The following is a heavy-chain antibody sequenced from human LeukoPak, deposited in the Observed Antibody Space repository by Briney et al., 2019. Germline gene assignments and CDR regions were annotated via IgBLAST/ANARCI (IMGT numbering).Heavy chain of an antibody. CDR1: GYSFTNYW. J-gene: IGHJ6*03. CDR2: IYPDDSDT. V-gene: IGHV5-51*01. D-gene: IGHD5-12*01. Sequence: GESLKISCKVSGYSFTNYWIVWVRQMPGKGLEWMGIIYPDDSDTRYSPSFQGQVTISADKSISTAYLQWSSLKASDTAMYYCARHLRGYSGYYYYMDVWGKGTTVTVSS. CDR3: ARHLRGYSGYYYYMDV.